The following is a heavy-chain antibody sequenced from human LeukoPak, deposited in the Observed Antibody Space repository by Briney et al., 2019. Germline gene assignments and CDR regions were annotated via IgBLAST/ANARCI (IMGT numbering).Heavy chain of an antibody. CDR2: ISTTSSYI. J-gene: IGHJ4*02. Sequence: GGSLRLSCAASGFTVGSNCMSWVRQAPGKGLEWVSSISTTSSYIYYADSVKGRFTISRDNAKNSLYLQMNSLRAEDTAVYYCARGVAQGYCSGGSCYGGYYYFDYWGQGTLVTVSS. CDR1: GFTVGSNC. CDR3: ARGVAQGYCSGGSCYGGYYYFDY. V-gene: IGHV3-21*01. D-gene: IGHD2-15*01.